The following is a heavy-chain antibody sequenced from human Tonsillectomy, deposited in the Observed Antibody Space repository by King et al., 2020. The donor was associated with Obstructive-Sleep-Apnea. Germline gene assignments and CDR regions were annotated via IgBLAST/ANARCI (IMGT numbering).Heavy chain of an antibody. D-gene: IGHD2-15*01. CDR1: GFTFSSYA. CDR2: TSYDGSKK. CDR3: ARDRVYCSGGTCYSGWLYGMDV. J-gene: IGHJ6*02. Sequence: VQLVESGGGVVQPGRSLRLSCAASGFTFSSYAMHLVRQAPATGLEWAAGTSYDGSKKYYADSVKGRFTISRDNSKNTLSLQINSLRAEDTAVYYCARDRVYCSGGTCYSGWLYGMDVWGQGTTVTVSS. V-gene: IGHV3-30*03.